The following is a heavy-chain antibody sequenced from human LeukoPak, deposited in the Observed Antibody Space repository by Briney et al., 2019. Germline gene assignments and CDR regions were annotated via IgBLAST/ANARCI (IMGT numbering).Heavy chain of an antibody. D-gene: IGHD3-10*02. CDR2: ISSSSSTI. CDR3: AELGITMIGGV. V-gene: IGHV3-48*04. CDR1: GFTFSRNS. Sequence: QSGGSLRLSCAASGFTFSRNSMNWVRQAPGKGLEWVSYISSSSSTIYYADSVKGRFTISRDNAKNSLYLQMNSLRAEDTAVYYCAELGITMIGGVWGKGTTVTISS. J-gene: IGHJ6*04.